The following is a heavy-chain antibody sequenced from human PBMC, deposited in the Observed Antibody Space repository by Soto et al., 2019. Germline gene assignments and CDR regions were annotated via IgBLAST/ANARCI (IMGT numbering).Heavy chain of an antibody. CDR1: GGSISSSSDY. CDR2: IYYSGST. J-gene: IGHJ3*02. D-gene: IGHD6-19*01. Sequence: SETLSLTCTVSGGSISSSSDYWGWIRQPPGKGLEWIGSIYYSGSTYYNPSLKSRVTISVDTSKNQFSLKLSSVTAADTAVYYCARSGGWYDAFDIWGQGTMVTVSS. CDR3: ARSGGWYDAFDI. V-gene: IGHV4-39*01.